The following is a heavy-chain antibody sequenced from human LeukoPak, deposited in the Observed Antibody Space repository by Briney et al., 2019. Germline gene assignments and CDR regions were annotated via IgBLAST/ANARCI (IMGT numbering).Heavy chain of an antibody. V-gene: IGHV1-18*01. Sequence: GASVKVSCKASGGTFTSYGISWVRQAPGQGLEWMGWISAYNGNTNYAQKLQGRVTMTTDTSTSTAYMELRSLRSDDTAVYYCARDPVLWFGESYYYGLDVWGQGTTVTVSS. J-gene: IGHJ6*02. CDR3: ARDPVLWFGESYYYGLDV. CDR1: GGTFTSYG. D-gene: IGHD3-10*01. CDR2: ISAYNGNT.